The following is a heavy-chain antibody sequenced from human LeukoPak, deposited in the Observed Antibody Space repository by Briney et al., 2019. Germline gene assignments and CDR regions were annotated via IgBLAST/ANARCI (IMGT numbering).Heavy chain of an antibody. D-gene: IGHD6-19*01. CDR1: GGSISSSNW. Sequence: SETLSLTCAVSGGSISSSNWWSWVRQPPGKGLEWIGEIYHSGSANYNPSLKSRVTISVDKSKNQFSLKLSSVTAADTAVYYCARLILYSSGWYQGGDFDYWGQGTLVTVSS. CDR2: IYHSGSA. J-gene: IGHJ4*02. V-gene: IGHV4-4*02. CDR3: ARLILYSSGWYQGGDFDY.